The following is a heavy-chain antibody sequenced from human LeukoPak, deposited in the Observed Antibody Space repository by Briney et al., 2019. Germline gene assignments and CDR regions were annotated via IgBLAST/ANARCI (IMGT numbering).Heavy chain of an antibody. Sequence: PSETLSLTCTVSGGSISSHYWSWIRQPPGKGLEWSGYIYCDGSTNSNPSLKSRVTISIDRSKNQFSLKLSSVTAADTAVYYCARAELATTSFDYWGQGTLVPVS. CDR2: IYCDGST. D-gene: IGHD5-24*01. CDR3: ARAELATTSFDY. V-gene: IGHV4-59*11. CDR1: GGSISSHY. J-gene: IGHJ4*02.